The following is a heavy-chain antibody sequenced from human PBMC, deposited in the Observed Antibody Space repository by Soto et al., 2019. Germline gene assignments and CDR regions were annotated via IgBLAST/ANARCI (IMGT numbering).Heavy chain of an antibody. CDR2: ISSSSSYI. CDR1: GFTFSSYS. J-gene: IGHJ5*02. CDR3: ARDLLTWPDP. V-gene: IGHV3-21*01. D-gene: IGHD3-9*01. Sequence: EVQLVESGGGLVKPGGSLRLSCAASGFTFSSYSMNWVRQDPGKGLEWVSSISSSSSYIYYADSVKGRFTISRDNAKNSLYLQMNSLRAEDTAVYYCARDLLTWPDPWGQGTLVTVSS.